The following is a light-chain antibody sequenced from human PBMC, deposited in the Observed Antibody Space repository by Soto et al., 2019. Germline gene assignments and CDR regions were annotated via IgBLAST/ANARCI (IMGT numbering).Light chain of an antibody. J-gene: IGLJ2*01. CDR3: SSYTNNTTLLVV. CDR2: DVS. V-gene: IGLV2-14*01. Sequence: QSALTQPASVSGSPGQSITISCTGTSSDIGSYNYVSWYQQHPGKAPKLMIFDVSNRPSGVSNRFSASKSGNTASLTISGLQADDEADYYCSSYTNNTTLLVVFGGGTKLTVL. CDR1: SSDIGSYNY.